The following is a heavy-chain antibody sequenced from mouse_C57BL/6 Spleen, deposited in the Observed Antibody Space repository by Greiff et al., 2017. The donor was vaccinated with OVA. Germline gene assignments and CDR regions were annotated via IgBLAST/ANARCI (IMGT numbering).Heavy chain of an antibody. CDR1: GYSITSGYY. CDR2: ISYDGSN. Sequence: DVQLQESGPGLVKPSQSLSLTCSVTGYSITSGYYWNWIRQFPGNKLEWMGYISYDGSNNYNPSLKNRISITRDTSKNQFFLKLHSVTTEDTATYYCARDQNYYGSSYSFAYWGQGTLVTVSA. D-gene: IGHD1-1*01. J-gene: IGHJ3*01. CDR3: ARDQNYYGSSYSFAY. V-gene: IGHV3-6*01.